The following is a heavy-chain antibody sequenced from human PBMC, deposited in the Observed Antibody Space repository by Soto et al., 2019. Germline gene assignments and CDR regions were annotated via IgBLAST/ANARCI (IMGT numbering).Heavy chain of an antibody. CDR1: GYSFTSYL. CDR2: IYPGDSDT. V-gene: IGHV5-51*01. Sequence: LGVSLKSSCKGSGYSFTSYLIGCVRQIPWKGLEWMVIIYPGDSDTRYSPSFQGQVTISADKSISNAYLQWSDLKASDTAMYYCGRRHLVEDAFDIWGQGTMVTVSS. J-gene: IGHJ3*02. CDR3: GRRHLVEDAFDI. D-gene: IGHD6-6*01.